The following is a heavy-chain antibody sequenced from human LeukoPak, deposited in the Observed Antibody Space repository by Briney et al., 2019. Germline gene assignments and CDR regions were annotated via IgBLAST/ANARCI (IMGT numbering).Heavy chain of an antibody. J-gene: IGHJ4*02. V-gene: IGHV4-34*01. CDR2: INHSGST. CDR3: ARAGDDFWSGYYYFDY. Sequence: PSETLSLTCAVYGGSFSCYYWSWIRQPPGKGLEWIGEINHSGSTNYNPSLKSRVTISVDTSKNQFSLKLSSVTAADTAVYYCARAGDDFWSGYYYFDYWGQGTLVTVSS. D-gene: IGHD3-3*01. CDR1: GGSFSCYY.